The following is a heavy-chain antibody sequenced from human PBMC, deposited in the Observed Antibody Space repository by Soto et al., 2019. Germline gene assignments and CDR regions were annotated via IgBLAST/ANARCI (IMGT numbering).Heavy chain of an antibody. V-gene: IGHV1-58*01. D-gene: IGHD2-8*01. CDR2: IVDGSGNT. Sequence: ASVKVSCKASGFTFTSSAVQWVRQPRGQRLEWIGWIVDGSGNTNYAQKVQERVTITRDMSKSTAYMELSSLRSEDTAVYYGAAGGYCRKGVCYKVPSDWGQGALVTVSS. CDR3: AAGGYCRKGVCYKVPSD. CDR1: GFTFTSSA. J-gene: IGHJ4*02.